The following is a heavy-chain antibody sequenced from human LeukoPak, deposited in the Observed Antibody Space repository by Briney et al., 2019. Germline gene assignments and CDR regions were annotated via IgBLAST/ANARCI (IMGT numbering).Heavy chain of an antibody. CDR2: INPNTGGT. D-gene: IGHD3-9*01. CDR3: ARAGDNLTGYYKEYYMDV. Sequence: ASVKVSCKASGYTFSGYYMHWVRQAPGQGLDWMGWINPNTGGTKYAQRFQGRVTMTTDTSITTAYMDLSSLRSDDMAVYYCARAGDNLTGYYKEYYMDVWGKGTTVTVSS. V-gene: IGHV1-2*02. J-gene: IGHJ6*03. CDR1: GYTFSGYY.